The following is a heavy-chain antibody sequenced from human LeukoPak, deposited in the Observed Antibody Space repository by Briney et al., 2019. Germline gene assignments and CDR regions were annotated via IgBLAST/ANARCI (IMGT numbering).Heavy chain of an antibody. J-gene: IGHJ3*02. V-gene: IGHV3-23*01. CDR3: ARAIAAAGDAFDI. Sequence: GGSLRLSCAASGFTFSSYAMSWVRQAPGKGLEWVSAISGSGGSTYYADSVKGRFTISRENAKNSLYLQMNSLRAGNTAVYYCARAIAAAGDAFDIWGQGTMVTVSS. D-gene: IGHD6-13*01. CDR2: ISGSGGST. CDR1: GFTFSSYA.